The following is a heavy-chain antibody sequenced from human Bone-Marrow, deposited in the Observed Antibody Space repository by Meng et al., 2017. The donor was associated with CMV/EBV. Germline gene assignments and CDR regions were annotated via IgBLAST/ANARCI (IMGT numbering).Heavy chain of an antibody. CDR3: ARDSGLRGGIDY. J-gene: IGHJ4*02. D-gene: IGHD5-12*01. CDR2: ISYDGSNK. CDR1: GFTFSSYA. Sequence: QVQLGEPGGGVVQPGRSRGLSCAASGFTFSSYAMHWVRQAPGKGLEWVAVISYDGSNKYYADSVKGRFTISRDNSKNTLYLQMNSLRAEYTAVYYCARDSGLRGGIDYWGQGTLVTVSS. V-gene: IGHV3-30-3*01.